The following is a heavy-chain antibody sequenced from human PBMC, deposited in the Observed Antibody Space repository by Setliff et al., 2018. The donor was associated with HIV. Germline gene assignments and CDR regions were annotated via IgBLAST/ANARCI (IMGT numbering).Heavy chain of an antibody. CDR3: ASSGSGSYINWFGP. V-gene: IGHV1-3*01. Sequence: ASVKVSCKASGYTFSTNAIHWVRQAPGQRLEWMGYINAGDDNTRYSQKFQGRVTITRDTSANTAYMELSSLRSEDTAVYYCASSGSGSYINWFGPWGQGTLVTVSS. J-gene: IGHJ5*02. CDR2: INAGDDNT. D-gene: IGHD3-10*01. CDR1: GYTFSTNA.